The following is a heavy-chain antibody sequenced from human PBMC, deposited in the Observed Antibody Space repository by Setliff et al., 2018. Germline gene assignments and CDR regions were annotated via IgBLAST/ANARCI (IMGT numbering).Heavy chain of an antibody. V-gene: IGHV4-61*02. D-gene: IGHD2-8*01. Sequence: SETLSLTCTVSGASLRSGSNYWGWFRQPAGKGLEWIGRIYTDGTTNYNPSLKSRVSISADTSMNHFSLRMTSVSAADAAVYYCAKEHVVISFVTNTHHHYGMDVWGQGATVTVSS. J-gene: IGHJ6*02. CDR1: GASLRSGSNY. CDR3: AKEHVVISFVTNTHHHYGMDV. CDR2: IYTDGTT.